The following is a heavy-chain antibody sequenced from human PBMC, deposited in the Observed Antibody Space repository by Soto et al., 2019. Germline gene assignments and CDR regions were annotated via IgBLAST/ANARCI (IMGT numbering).Heavy chain of an antibody. CDR3: ARGKRMQLWLKSYFDT. V-gene: IGHV4-34*02. Sequence: QVQLQQWGAGLLKPSETLSLTCAVYGGSFTGYFWSWIRQSPGKGLEWIGEVNHRGETNYSPSLKSRLTISGDTSKNHTSLKLNSVTAADTAVYYCARGKRMQLWLKSYFDTWGQGTPATVSS. CDR1: GGSFTGYF. D-gene: IGHD5-18*01. J-gene: IGHJ4*02. CDR2: VNHRGET.